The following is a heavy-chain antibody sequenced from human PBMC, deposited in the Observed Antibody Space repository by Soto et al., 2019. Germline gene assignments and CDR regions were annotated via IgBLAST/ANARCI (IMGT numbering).Heavy chain of an antibody. J-gene: IGHJ4*02. CDR2: ISGSGGST. CDR1: GFTFSSYA. Sequence: EVQLLESGGGLVQPGGSLRLSCAASGFTFSSYAMSWVRQAPGKGLEWVSAISGSGGSTYYADSVKGRFTISRDNSKNTLYLQMNSLRAEDTAVYYCAKVPYLAVAGTPRGFDYWGQGTLVTVSS. D-gene: IGHD6-19*01. CDR3: AKVPYLAVAGTPRGFDY. V-gene: IGHV3-23*01.